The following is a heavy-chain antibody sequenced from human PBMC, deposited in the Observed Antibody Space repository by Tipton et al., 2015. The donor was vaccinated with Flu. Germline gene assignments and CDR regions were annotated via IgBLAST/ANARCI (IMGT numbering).Heavy chain of an antibody. D-gene: IGHD3-10*02. J-gene: IGHJ4*02. Sequence: TLSLTCTVSSGSIRSTNYFCAWIRRPPGKRLELIGSIFPSGTTYYNPSPKSRVTISVDTSKSQFSLMLRSVTAADTAVYYCARLSYYDVDLKNFYFDYWGQGALVTVSS. V-gene: IGHV4-39*01. CDR1: SGSIRSTNYF. CDR2: IFPSGTT. CDR3: ARLSYYDVDLKNFYFDY.